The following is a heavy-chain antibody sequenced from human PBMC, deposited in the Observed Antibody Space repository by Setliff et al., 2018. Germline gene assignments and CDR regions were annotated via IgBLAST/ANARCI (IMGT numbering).Heavy chain of an antibody. Sequence: GGSLRLSCAASGFTFSSYWMHWVRQAPGKGLEWVSAISGSGGSTYYADSVKGRFTISRDNSKNTLYLQMNSLRAEDTAVYYCAKEDNYYDSSGYYLGTYGMDVWGQGTTVTVSS. V-gene: IGHV3-23*01. D-gene: IGHD3-22*01. J-gene: IGHJ6*02. CDR1: GFTFSSYW. CDR2: ISGSGGST. CDR3: AKEDNYYDSSGYYLGTYGMDV.